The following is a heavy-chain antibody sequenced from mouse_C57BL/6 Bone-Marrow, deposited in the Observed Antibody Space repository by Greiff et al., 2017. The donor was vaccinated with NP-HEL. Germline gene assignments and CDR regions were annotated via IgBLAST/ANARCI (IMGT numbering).Heavy chain of an antibody. CDR2: INPSSGYT. V-gene: IGHV1-7*01. CDR1: GYTFTSYW. Sequence: VQLQQSGAELVKPGASVKLSCKASGYTFTSYWMHWVKQRHGQGLEWIGYINPSSGYTKYNQKFKDKATLTADKSSSTAYMQLGSLTYEDSAVYYCANWGYYLYYIDYWGQGTTLTVSS. D-gene: IGHD2-3*01. CDR3: ANWGYYLYYIDY. J-gene: IGHJ2*01.